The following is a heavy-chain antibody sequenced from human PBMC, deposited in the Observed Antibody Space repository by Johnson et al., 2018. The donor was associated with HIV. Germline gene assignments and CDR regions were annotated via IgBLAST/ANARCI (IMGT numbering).Heavy chain of an antibody. Sequence: VQLVESGGGLVQPGRSLRLSCTTSGFTFGDYAMSWFRQPPGKGLEWVSFIRSKAYGETTEYAESVKGRIIISRDDSKNTLYLQMNSPRAEDTALYYCARPMWELEVYDAFDIWGQGTMVTVSS. D-gene: IGHD1-1*01. V-gene: IGHV3-49*03. CDR2: IRSKAYGETT. CDR1: GFTFGDYA. CDR3: ARPMWELEVYDAFDI. J-gene: IGHJ3*02.